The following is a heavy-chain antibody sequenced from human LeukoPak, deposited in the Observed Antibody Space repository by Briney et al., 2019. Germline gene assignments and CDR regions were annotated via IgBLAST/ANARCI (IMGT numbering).Heavy chain of an antibody. CDR2: ISSSGSTI. J-gene: IGHJ4*02. V-gene: IGHV3-48*03. CDR1: GFTFSSFE. D-gene: IGHD2-15*01. CDR3: ARGRFTVN. Sequence: GGSLRLSCAASGFTFSSFEMNWVRQAPGKGLEWVSYISSSGSTIYYADSVKVRFTLSRDNAKNSLYLQMDSLRGEDTAVYYCARGRFTVNWGQGTLVTVSS.